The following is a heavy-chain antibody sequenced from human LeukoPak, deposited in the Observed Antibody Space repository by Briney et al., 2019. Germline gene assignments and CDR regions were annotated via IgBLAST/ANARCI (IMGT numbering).Heavy chain of an antibody. D-gene: IGHD3-10*01. J-gene: IGHJ6*02. Sequence: ASVKVSCKASGYTFTSYGISWVRQAPGQGLEWMGWISAYNGNTNYAQKLQGRVTVTTDTSTSTAYMELRSLRSDDTAVYYCASGILWFGELPHYGMDVWGQGTTVTVSS. CDR2: ISAYNGNT. CDR3: ASGILWFGELPHYGMDV. CDR1: GYTFTSYG. V-gene: IGHV1-18*01.